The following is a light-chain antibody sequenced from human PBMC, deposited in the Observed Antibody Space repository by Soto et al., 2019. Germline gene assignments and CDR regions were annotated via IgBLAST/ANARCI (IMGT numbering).Light chain of an antibody. CDR1: QSVLYSSDNKNY. V-gene: IGKV4-1*01. Sequence: DIVMTQSPDSLAVSLGERATINCKSSQSVLYSSDNKNYLAWYQQKPGHPPKLLIYWASTRESGVPDRFSGSGAGTDFTLTSRSLQAEDGAVYYGQQYYRTPRTFGQGTKVEIK. CDR2: WAS. J-gene: IGKJ1*01. CDR3: QQYYRTPRT.